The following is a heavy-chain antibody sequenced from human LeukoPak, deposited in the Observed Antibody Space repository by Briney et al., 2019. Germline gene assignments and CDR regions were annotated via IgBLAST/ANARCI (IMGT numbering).Heavy chain of an antibody. D-gene: IGHD6-19*01. V-gene: IGHV3-23*01. CDR3: AKETIAVADRVGAFDI. J-gene: IGHJ3*02. CDR2: ISGSGGGT. CDR1: GFTFSSYA. Sequence: PGGSLRLSCAASGFTFSSYAMSWVRQAPGKGLEWVSVISGSGGGTYYADSVKGRFTISRDNSKNTLYLQMNSLRAEDTAVYYCAKETIAVADRVGAFDIWGPGTMVTVSS.